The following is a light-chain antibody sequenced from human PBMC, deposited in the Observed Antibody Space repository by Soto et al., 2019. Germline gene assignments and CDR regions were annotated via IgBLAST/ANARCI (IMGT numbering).Light chain of an antibody. V-gene: IGKV3-15*01. CDR2: GAS. Sequence: EMVVAQSPATLSVSPGERATLSCRASQSVSSNLAWYQQKPGQAPRLLITGASTRATGIPARFSGSGSGTDFTLTISSLQSEDFAVYYCQQYGSSPPITFGQGTRLEIK. CDR1: QSVSSN. J-gene: IGKJ5*01. CDR3: QQYGSSPPIT.